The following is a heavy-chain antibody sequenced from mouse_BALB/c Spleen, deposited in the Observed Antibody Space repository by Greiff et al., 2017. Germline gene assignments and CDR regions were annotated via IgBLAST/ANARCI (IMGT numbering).Heavy chain of an antibody. CDR2: IRNKANGYTT. Sequence: DVKVEESGGGLVQPGGSLRLSCATSGFTFTDYYMSWVRQPPRKALEWLGFIRNKANGYTTEYSASVKGRFTISEDNSQSILYRQMKTLRAEDIAAYYCARGLNGWGEGTSVTVA. J-gene: IGHJ4*01. CDR1: GFTFTDYY. V-gene: IGHV7-3*02. CDR3: ARGLNG.